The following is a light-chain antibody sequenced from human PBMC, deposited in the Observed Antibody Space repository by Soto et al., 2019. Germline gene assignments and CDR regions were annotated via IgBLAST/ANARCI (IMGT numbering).Light chain of an antibody. CDR1: ESISIY. V-gene: IGKV3-11*01. CDR2: DAS. Sequence: EIVLTQSPATLPLSPGERATLSCRASESISIYLAWYQQKPGQAPRLLISDASNRASGIPARFSSSGSGTDFTLTISSLEPEDFAVYYCQQRTNWPPVSFGQGTRLDI. CDR3: QQRTNWPPVS. J-gene: IGKJ5*01.